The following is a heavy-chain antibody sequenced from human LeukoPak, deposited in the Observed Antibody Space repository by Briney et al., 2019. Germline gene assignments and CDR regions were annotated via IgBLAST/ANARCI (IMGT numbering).Heavy chain of an antibody. CDR1: GYTFSGYY. J-gene: IGHJ4*02. CDR2: INPNTGGT. D-gene: IGHD2-15*01. V-gene: IGHV1-2*02. Sequence: ASVKVSCKASGYTFSGYYMHWVRQAPGQGLEWMGWINPNTGGTNYAQKFQGRVTMTRDTSISTAYMELSRLRSDGTAVYYCARQTTYCSGGSCYRSFDYWGQGSLVTVSS. CDR3: ARQTTYCSGGSCYRSFDY.